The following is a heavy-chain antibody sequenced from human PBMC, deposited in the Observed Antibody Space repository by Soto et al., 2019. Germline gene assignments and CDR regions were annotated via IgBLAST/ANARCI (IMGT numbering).Heavy chain of an antibody. CDR2: ISGSGGST. D-gene: IGHD1-7*01. J-gene: IGHJ6*02. CDR3: AKILTTGITGTKGYYYGMDV. V-gene: IGHV3-23*01. Sequence: PGGSLRLSCAASGFTFSSYAMSWVRQAPGKGLEWVSAISGSGGSTYYADSVKGRFTISRDNSKNTLYLQMNSLRAEDTAVYYCAKILTTGITGTKGYYYGMDVWGQGTTVTVSS. CDR1: GFTFSSYA.